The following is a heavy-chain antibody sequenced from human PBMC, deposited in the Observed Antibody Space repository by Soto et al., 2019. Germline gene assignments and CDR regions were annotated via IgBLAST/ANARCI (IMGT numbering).Heavy chain of an antibody. V-gene: IGHV4-34*01. D-gene: IGHD3-16*01. J-gene: IGHJ6*02. Sequence: SETLSLTCAVYGGSFSGYYWSWIRQPPGKGLEWIGEINHSGSTNYNPSLKSRVTISVDTSKNQFSLKLSSVTAADTAVYYCARATSYGLGYCYGMDVWGQGTTVTVSS. CDR1: GGSFSGYY. CDR3: ARATSYGLGYCYGMDV. CDR2: INHSGST.